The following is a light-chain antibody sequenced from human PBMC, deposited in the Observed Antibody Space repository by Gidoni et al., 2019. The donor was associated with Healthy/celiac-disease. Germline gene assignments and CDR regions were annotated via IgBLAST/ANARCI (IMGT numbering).Light chain of an antibody. Sequence: QSALTEPRSVSGSPGQSVTITCTGTSSEFGGYNYVSWYHQHPGNAPKLMIYDVSKRPSGVPDRFSGSKSGNTASLTISGLQAEDEADYYCCSYAGSYTFVVFGGGTKLTVL. CDR1: SSEFGGYNY. J-gene: IGLJ2*01. V-gene: IGLV2-11*01. CDR2: DVS. CDR3: CSYAGSYTFVV.